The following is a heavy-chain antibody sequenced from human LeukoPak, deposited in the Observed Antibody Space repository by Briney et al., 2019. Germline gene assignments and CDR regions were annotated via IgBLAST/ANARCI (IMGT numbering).Heavy chain of an antibody. CDR1: GFTLSTYA. J-gene: IGHJ4*02. Sequence: GGSLRLSCAASGFTLSTYAMSWVRQTPGKGLEWVAATSSSDAGTYHADSVRGRFTISRDNSKNTLYLQMNSLRAEDTAVYYCARVSYYYGSGSYRPTAVYYFDYWGQGTLVTVSS. CDR2: TSSSDAGT. CDR3: ARVSYYYGSGSYRPTAVYYFDY. V-gene: IGHV3-23*01. D-gene: IGHD3-10*01.